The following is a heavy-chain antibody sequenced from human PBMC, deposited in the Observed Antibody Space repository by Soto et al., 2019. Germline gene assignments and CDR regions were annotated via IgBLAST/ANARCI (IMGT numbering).Heavy chain of an antibody. V-gene: IGHV1-46*03. D-gene: IGHD5-12*01. CDR2: INPRSGTT. Sequence: GASVKVSCKASGYTFTSYYMHWVRQAPGQGLEWMGIINPRSGTTSYAQKLQGRVTMTRDTSTSTVYMEVSSLRSDDTAVYYCARVLDIMTTPIGSWGRGTLVTVSS. J-gene: IGHJ5*02. CDR3: ARVLDIMTTPIGS. CDR1: GYTFTSYY.